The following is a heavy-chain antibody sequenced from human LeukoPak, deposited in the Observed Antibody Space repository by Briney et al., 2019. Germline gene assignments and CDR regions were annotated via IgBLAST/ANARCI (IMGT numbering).Heavy chain of an antibody. CDR1: GVSITINTCY. V-gene: IGHV4-39*07. CDR3: ARSDSGGHAFDI. CDR2: ILYNGNT. D-gene: IGHD1-14*01. Sequence: SETLSLTCTVSGVSITINTCYWGWVRQPPGKGLEWIASILYNGNTYYNPSLRSRVTISQDTSKNQFSLKLSSVTAADTAVYYCARSDSGGHAFDIWGQGTMVTVSS. J-gene: IGHJ3*02.